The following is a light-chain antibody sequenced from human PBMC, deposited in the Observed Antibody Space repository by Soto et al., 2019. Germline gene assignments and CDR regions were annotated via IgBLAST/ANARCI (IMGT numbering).Light chain of an antibody. V-gene: IGLV2-14*01. CDR1: SSDVGGYNY. CDR3: SSYTSSSTPHVV. Sequence: QSALTQPASVSGSPGQSITISCTGTSSDVGGYNYVSWYQQHPGKAPKLMIYDVSNRPSGVSNRFSGSKSGNAASLTISGLQAEDEADYYCSSYTSSSTPHVVFGGGTKLTVL. J-gene: IGLJ2*01. CDR2: DVS.